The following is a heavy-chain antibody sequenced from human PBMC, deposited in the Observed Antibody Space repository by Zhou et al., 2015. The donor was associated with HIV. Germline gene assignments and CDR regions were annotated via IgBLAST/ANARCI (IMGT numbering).Heavy chain of an antibody. CDR1: GGTFSSYA. J-gene: IGHJ6*03. CDR2: IIPIFGTA. CDR3: ARDLGSGDIVATIDRNYYYYYMDV. Sequence: QVQLVQSGAEVKKPGSSVKVSCKASGGTFSSYAISWVRQAPGQGLEWMGGIIPIFGTANYAQKFQGRVTITADESTSTAYMELSSLRSEDTAVYYCARDLGSGDIVATIDRNYYYYYMDVWGKGTTVTVSS. D-gene: IGHD5-12*01. V-gene: IGHV1-69*01.